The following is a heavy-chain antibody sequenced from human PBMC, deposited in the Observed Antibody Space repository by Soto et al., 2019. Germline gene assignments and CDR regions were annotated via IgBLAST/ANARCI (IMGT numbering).Heavy chain of an antibody. V-gene: IGHV1-8*01. CDR2: MNPNTGDT. CDR3: ARGAGYSFDY. D-gene: IGHD4-4*01. Sequence: QVQLVQSGAEVKKPGASVKVSCKASGYTFIRYDINWVRQATGQGLEWMGWMNPNTGDTGYAQKFQGRVTMTRNTSINTANLEWSSLRSDDTAVYFGARGAGYSFDYWGQRTLVNVSS. CDR1: GYTFIRYD. J-gene: IGHJ4*02.